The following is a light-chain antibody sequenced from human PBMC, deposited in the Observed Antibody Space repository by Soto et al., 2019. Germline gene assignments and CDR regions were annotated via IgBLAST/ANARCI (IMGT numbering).Light chain of an antibody. CDR1: SSDVGSYNL. V-gene: IGLV2-23*01. J-gene: IGLJ3*02. CDR2: EDK. Sequence: QSALTQPASVSGSPGQSITISCTGTSSDVGSYNLVSWYQQYPGKAPKVLIYEDKKRPSGASNRFSGSKSGNTAYLTISGLQAEDEAAYYCCSSAGSNTLVFGGGTKLTVL. CDR3: CSSAGSNTLV.